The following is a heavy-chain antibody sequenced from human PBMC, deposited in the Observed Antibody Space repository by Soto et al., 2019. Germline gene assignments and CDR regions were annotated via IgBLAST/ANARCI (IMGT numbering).Heavy chain of an antibody. J-gene: IGHJ5*02. D-gene: IGHD3-3*01. Sequence: PSETLSLTCAVSGYSISSGYYWGWIRQPPGKGLEWIGSIYHSGSTYYNPSLKSRVTISVDTSKNQFSLKLSSVTAADTAVYYCARDFSGRITIFGVAPGPWFDPWGQGTLVTASS. CDR1: GYSISSGYY. V-gene: IGHV4-38-2*02. CDR2: IYHSGST. CDR3: ARDFSGRITIFGVAPGPWFDP.